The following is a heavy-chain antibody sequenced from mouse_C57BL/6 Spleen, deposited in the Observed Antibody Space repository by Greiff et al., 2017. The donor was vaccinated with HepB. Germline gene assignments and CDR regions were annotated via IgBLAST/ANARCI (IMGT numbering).Heavy chain of an antibody. CDR3: ARSITAVGGVAHCYFDV. Sequence: VQLQQPGTELVKPGASVKLSCKASGYTFTSYWMHWVKQRPGQGLEWIGNINPSNGGTNYNEKFKSKATLTVDKSSSTAYMQLSSLTSEDSAVYYGARSITAVGGVAHCYFDVWGTGTTVTVSS. V-gene: IGHV1-53*01. J-gene: IGHJ1*03. CDR2: INPSNGGT. CDR1: GYTFTSYW. D-gene: IGHD1-1*01.